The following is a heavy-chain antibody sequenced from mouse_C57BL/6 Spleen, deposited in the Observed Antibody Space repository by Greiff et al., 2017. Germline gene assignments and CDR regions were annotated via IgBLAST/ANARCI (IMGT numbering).Heavy chain of an antibody. J-gene: IGHJ3*01. CDR1: GYTFTDYY. Sequence: EVQLQQSGPVLVKPGASVKMSCKASGYTFTDYYMNWVKQSHGKSLEWIGVINPYNGGTSYNQKFKGKATLTVDKSSSTAYMELNSLTSEDSAVYYCARDYSNSFAYWGQGTLVTVSA. D-gene: IGHD2-5*01. CDR3: ARDYSNSFAY. V-gene: IGHV1-19*01. CDR2: INPYNGGT.